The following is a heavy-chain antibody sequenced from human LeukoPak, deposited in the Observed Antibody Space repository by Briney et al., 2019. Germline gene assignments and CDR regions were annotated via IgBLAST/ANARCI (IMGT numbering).Heavy chain of an antibody. D-gene: IGHD2-15*01. J-gene: IGHJ5*02. CDR1: GGSFSGYY. CDR2: INHSGST. Sequence: SETLSLTYAVYGGSFSGYYWSWIRQPPGKGLEWIGEINHSGSTNYNPSLKSRVTISVDKSKNQFSLKLSSVTAADTAVYYCARDPPSHHCSGGSCYASNWFDPWGQGTLVTVSS. CDR3: ARDPPSHHCSGGSCYASNWFDP. V-gene: IGHV4-34*01.